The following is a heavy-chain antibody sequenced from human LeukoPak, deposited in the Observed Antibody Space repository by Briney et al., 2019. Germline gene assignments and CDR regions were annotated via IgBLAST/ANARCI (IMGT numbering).Heavy chain of an antibody. J-gene: IGHJ4*02. CDR2: IYPGDSDT. V-gene: IGHV5-51*01. CDR3: ATMQQLVHQAPPASDY. D-gene: IGHD6-13*01. CDR1: GYSFTSYW. Sequence: GESLKISCKGSGYSFTSYWMGWVRQMPGKGLEWMGIIYPGDSDTRYSPSFQGQVTISADKSISTAYLQWSSLKASDTAMYYCATMQQLVHQAPPASDYWGQGTLVTVSS.